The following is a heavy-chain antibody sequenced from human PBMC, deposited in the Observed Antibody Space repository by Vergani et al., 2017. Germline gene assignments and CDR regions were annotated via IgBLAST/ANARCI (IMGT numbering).Heavy chain of an antibody. CDR2: ISGSSSYV. CDR3: ARSGYCAHGVCYMTYYYYMDV. Sequence: EVQLVESGGGLVKPGGSLRLSCAASGFSFSSYSMNWVRQAPGKGLEWVASISGSSSYVFYRDSVEGRFTITRDNAKKSVYLQMNSLRAEDTAVYYCARSGYCAHGVCYMTYYYYMDVWGKGTAVTVSS. CDR1: GFSFSSYS. D-gene: IGHD2-8*01. J-gene: IGHJ6*03. V-gene: IGHV3-21*02.